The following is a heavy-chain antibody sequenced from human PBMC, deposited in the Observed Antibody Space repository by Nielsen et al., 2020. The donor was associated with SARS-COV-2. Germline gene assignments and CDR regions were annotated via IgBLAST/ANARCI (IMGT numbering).Heavy chain of an antibody. J-gene: IGHJ6*03. CDR1: GYTFTSYG. CDR2: ISAYNGNT. D-gene: IGHD1-1*01. CDR3: ARDGGTTGTTSYYYYYMDV. Sequence: ASVKVSCKASGYTFTSYGISWVRQAPGQGLEWMGWISAYNGNTNYAQKLQGRVTMTTDTSTSTAYMELRSLRSDDTAVYYCARDGGTTGTTSYYYYYMDVWGKGTTVTVSS. V-gene: IGHV1-18*04.